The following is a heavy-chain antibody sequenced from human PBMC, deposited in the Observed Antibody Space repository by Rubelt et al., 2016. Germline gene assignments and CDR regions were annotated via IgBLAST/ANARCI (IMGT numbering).Heavy chain of an antibody. J-gene: IGHJ4*02. CDR2: ISSNGGST. V-gene: IGHV3-64*01. Sequence: EVQLVESGGGLVQPGGSLRLSCAASGFTFSSYAMHWVRQAPGKGLEYVSAISSNGGSTYYANSVKGRFTISGDNSKNTRVLQMGSLRAEDMAVYYCAREGSSAFDYWGQGTLVTVSS. CDR1: GFTFSSYA. CDR3: AREGSSAFDY. D-gene: IGHD3-22*01.